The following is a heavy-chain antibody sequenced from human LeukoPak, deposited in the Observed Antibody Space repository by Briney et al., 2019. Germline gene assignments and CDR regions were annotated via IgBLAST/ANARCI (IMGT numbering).Heavy chain of an antibody. J-gene: IGHJ4*02. Sequence: AGGSLRLSCAASGFTFSNAWMSWVRQAPGKGLEWVGRIKSKTDGRTTDYAAPVKGRFTISRDDSKNTLYLQMNSLKTEDTAVYYCTTDLAYDSNPFDYWGQGTLVTVSS. CDR2: IKSKTDGRTT. CDR1: GFTFSNAW. CDR3: TTDLAYDSNPFDY. D-gene: IGHD3-22*01. V-gene: IGHV3-15*01.